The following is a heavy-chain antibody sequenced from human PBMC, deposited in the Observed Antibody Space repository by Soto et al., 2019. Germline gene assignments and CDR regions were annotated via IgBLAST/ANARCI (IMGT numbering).Heavy chain of an antibody. J-gene: IGHJ3*01. D-gene: IGHD1-7*01. V-gene: IGHV3-23*01. CDR3: ARRARTATTNWGAFDV. CDR1: GFTFNTYV. Sequence: EVQLLESGGGLVQPGGSLRLSCAASGFTFNTYVMNWVRQAPGKRLEWVSTISYSADKTHYADAVKGRFTISRDNSRDTLFLRMNSLGADHAAVYYCARRARTATTNWGAFDVWGQGTMVTVSS. CDR2: ISYSADKT.